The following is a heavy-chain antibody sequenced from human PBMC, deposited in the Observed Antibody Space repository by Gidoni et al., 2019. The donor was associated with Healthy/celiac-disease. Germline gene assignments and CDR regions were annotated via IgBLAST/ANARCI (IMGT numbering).Heavy chain of an antibody. Sequence: CTVSGGSISSGAYYWSCIRQPPGKGLEWIGYIYYSGSTYYNPSLKSRVTISVDTSKNQFSLKLSSVTAADTAVYYSARAPGYCSGGSCYEGAFDIWGQGTMVTVSS. CDR3: ARAPGYCSGGSCYEGAFDI. J-gene: IGHJ3*02. CDR1: GGSISSGAYY. CDR2: IYYSGST. D-gene: IGHD2-15*01. V-gene: IGHV4-30-4*01.